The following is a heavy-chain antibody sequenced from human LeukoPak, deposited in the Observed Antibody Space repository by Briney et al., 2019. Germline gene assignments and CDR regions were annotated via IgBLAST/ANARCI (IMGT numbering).Heavy chain of an antibody. CDR3: ARSMIMFGGAIDY. D-gene: IGHD3-16*01. CDR1: GFTFSHHS. V-gene: IGHV3-48*01. CDR2: ISSSSVTI. Sequence: GGSLRLSCAASGFTFSHHSVNWVRQAPGKGLEWVSYISSSSVTIYYADSVKGRFTFSRDNAGNSLYLQMNSLRVENTAVYYCARSMIMFGGAIDYWGQGTQVTVSS. J-gene: IGHJ4*02.